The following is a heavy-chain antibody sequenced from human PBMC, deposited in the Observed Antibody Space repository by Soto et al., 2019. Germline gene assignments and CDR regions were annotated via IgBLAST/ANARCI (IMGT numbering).Heavy chain of an antibody. D-gene: IGHD3-10*01. J-gene: IGHJ6*02. V-gene: IGHV3-30-3*01. CDR1: GFTFSSYA. CDR3: AGDLRGDLIDTSSSGIYV. Sequence: GAPRLPWAASGFTFSSYAMHWVRQAPGKGLEWVAVILYDGSNKYYADSVKGRFTISRDNSKKTLYLQMNSLRAEDTAVYYCAGDLRGDLIDTSSSGIYVWAQHTTVPVS. CDR2: ILYDGSNK.